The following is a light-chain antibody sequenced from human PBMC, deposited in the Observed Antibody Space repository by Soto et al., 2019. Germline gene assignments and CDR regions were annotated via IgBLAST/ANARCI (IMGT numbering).Light chain of an antibody. CDR2: GNS. CDR3: QSYDRRPGYV. Sequence: QSVLTQPPSVSGAPGQRVTISCTGSSSNIGAGYDVHWYQQLPGRAPKLLIYGNSNRPSGVPDRFSGSKSGTSASLAITGLQAEDEADYSCQSYDRRPGYVFGTGTKVTVL. J-gene: IGLJ1*01. V-gene: IGLV1-40*01. CDR1: SSNIGAGYD.